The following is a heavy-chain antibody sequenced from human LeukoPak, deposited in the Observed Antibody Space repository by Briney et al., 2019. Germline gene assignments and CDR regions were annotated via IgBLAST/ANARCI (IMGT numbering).Heavy chain of an antibody. CDR1: GGTFSSYA. J-gene: IGHJ3*02. CDR3: ARVDTAMVTSDDAFDI. V-gene: IGHV1-69*05. CDR2: IIPIFGTA. Sequence: SVKVSCKVSGGTFSSYAISWMRQAPGQGLEWMGGIIPIFGTANHAQKFQGRVTITTDESTSTAYMELSSLRSEDTAVYYCARVDTAMVTSDDAFDIWGQGTMVTVSS. D-gene: IGHD5-18*01.